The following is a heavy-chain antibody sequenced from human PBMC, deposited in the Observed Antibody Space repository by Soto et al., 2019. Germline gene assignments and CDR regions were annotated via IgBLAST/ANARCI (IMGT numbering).Heavy chain of an antibody. J-gene: IGHJ4*02. CDR1: GFTFSSHA. CDR2: VGGSGGDT. Sequence: GGSLRLSCAASGFTFSSHAMGWLRQAPGAGPEWVAFVGGSGGDTSYADSVKGRFTISRDNSDNSLFLHMNSLRAEDTGRYFCAKEIFAAAYATTSAFDLWGQGTLVTVPS. D-gene: IGHD2-8*01. CDR3: AKEIFAAAYATTSAFDL. V-gene: IGHV3-23*01.